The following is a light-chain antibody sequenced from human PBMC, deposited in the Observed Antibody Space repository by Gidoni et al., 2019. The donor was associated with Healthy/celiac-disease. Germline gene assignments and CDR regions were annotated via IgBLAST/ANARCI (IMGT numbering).Light chain of an antibody. Sequence: SYELTQPPSVSVSPGQTARITCSGDALPKQYAYWYQQKPGQALVLMIYKDSERPSGIPERFSGSSSGTTVTLTISGVQAEDEADYYCQSADSSGPYVVFGGGTKLTVL. CDR2: KDS. V-gene: IGLV3-25*03. CDR3: QSADSSGPYVV. CDR1: ALPKQY. J-gene: IGLJ2*01.